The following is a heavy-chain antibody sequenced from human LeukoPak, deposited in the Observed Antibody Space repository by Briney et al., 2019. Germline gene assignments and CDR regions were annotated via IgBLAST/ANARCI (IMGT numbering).Heavy chain of an antibody. V-gene: IGHV1-8*01. CDR2: MNPNSGNT. D-gene: IGHD2-21*02. CDR1: GYTFTSYD. J-gene: IGHJ6*02. CDR3: TXXXXXXXXXCLVGTNYYYGMDV. Sequence: ASVKVSCKASGYTFTSYDINWVRQATGQGLEWMGWMNPNSGNTGYARKFQGRVTMTRNTSISTAYMELSSLRSEDTAVYYCTXXXXXXXXXCLVGTNYYYGMDVWGQGTTVTVSS.